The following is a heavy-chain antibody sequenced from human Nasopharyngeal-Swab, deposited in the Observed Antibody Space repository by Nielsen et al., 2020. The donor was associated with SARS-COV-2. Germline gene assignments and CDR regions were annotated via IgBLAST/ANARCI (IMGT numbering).Heavy chain of an antibody. CDR3: ARVDVSGFYYYGLDV. Sequence: RQAPGKALEWLAAIFWDDDKWYSPSLEGRLTITKDTTKNQVVLRMTNVDPVDTGTYYCARVDVSGFYYYGLDVWGQGTTVTVSS. J-gene: IGHJ6*02. V-gene: IGHV2-5*02. D-gene: IGHD5-12*01. CDR2: IFWDDDK.